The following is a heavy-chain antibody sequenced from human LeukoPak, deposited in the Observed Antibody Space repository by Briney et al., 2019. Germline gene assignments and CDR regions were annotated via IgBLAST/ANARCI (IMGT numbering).Heavy chain of an antibody. D-gene: IGHD6-6*01. V-gene: IGHV4-34*01. Sequence: KPSETLSLTCAVYGGSFSGYYWSWIRQPPGKGLEWIGEINHSGSTNYNPSLKSRVTISVDTSKNQFSLKLSSVTAADTAVYYCASSGSSRGYYYSMDVWGQGTTVTVS. CDR2: INHSGST. CDR1: GGSFSGYY. CDR3: ASSGSSRGYYYSMDV. J-gene: IGHJ6*02.